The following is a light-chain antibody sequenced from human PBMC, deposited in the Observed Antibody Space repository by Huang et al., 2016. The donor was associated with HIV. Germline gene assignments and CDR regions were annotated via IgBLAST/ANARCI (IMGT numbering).Light chain of an antibody. J-gene: IGKJ2*01. CDR2: GAS. CDR1: QYVGSDF. Sequence: IVLTQSPGTLSLFPGERATLSCRASQYVGSDFLAWYQQKRGQAPRVLMYGASTGARGIPPRFSGSGSGTDYKLTSGRLEPEDFAVNVCQQYGTSPYTFGQGTKLE. CDR3: QQYGTSPYT. V-gene: IGKV3-20*01.